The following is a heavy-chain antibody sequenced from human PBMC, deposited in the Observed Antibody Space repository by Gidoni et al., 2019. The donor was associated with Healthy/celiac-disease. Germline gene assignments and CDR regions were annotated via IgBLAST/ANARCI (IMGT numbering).Heavy chain of an antibody. J-gene: IGHJ3*02. CDR1: GGPISSGDYY. Sequence: QVQLQESGPGLAKPSQTLSLPCTSPGGPISSGDYYWSWIRQPPGKGLEWIGYIYYSGSTYYNPSLKSRVTISVDTSKNQFSLKLSSVTAADTAVYYCARAPHDYGDYGAFDIWGQGTMVTVSS. V-gene: IGHV4-30-4*01. D-gene: IGHD4-17*01. CDR2: IYYSGST. CDR3: ARAPHDYGDYGAFDI.